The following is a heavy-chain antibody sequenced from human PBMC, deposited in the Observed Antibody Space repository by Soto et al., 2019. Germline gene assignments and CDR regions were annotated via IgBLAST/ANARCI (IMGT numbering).Heavy chain of an antibody. Sequence: VQLLESGGGLVQPGGSLRLSCAASGFTFSDYYMSWIRQAPGKGLEWVSYISSSGSTIYYADSVKGRFTISRDNAKNSLYLQMNSLRAEDTAVYYCARLEYSSSTLTSEGGMDVWGQGTTVTVSS. D-gene: IGHD6-6*01. V-gene: IGHV3-11*01. CDR1: GFTFSDYY. CDR2: ISSSGSTI. CDR3: ARLEYSSSTLTSEGGMDV. J-gene: IGHJ6*02.